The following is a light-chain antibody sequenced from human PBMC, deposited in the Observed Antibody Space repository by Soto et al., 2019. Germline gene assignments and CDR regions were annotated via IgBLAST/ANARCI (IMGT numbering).Light chain of an antibody. CDR1: QSVSSN. Sequence: EIVMTQSPATLSVSPGERATLSCRASQSVSSNLAWYQQKPGQAPRLLIYGASTRATGIPARFSGSGSGTDFTLTITRLEPEDFAVYYCQQYGSSPRLTFGGGTKVDIK. CDR2: GAS. V-gene: IGKV3-15*01. J-gene: IGKJ4*01. CDR3: QQYGSSPRLT.